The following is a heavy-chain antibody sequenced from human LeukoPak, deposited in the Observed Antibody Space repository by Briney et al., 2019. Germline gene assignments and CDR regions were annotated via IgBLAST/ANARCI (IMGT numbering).Heavy chain of an antibody. CDR2: ISYDGSDK. D-gene: IGHD6-19*01. CDR1: GFTFSSYG. Sequence: GGSLRLSCAASGFTFSSYGMHWVRQAPGKGLEWVAVISYDGSDKYYADSVKGRFTISRDNSKNTLYLQMNSLRPEDTAVYYCARDWGRRYSSGWYGDFDYWGQGTLVTVSS. J-gene: IGHJ4*02. V-gene: IGHV3-30*03. CDR3: ARDWGRRYSSGWYGDFDY.